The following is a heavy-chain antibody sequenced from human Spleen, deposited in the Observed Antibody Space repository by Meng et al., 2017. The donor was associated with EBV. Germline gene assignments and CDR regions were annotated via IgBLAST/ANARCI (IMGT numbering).Heavy chain of an antibody. J-gene: IGHJ5*02. D-gene: IGHD1-14*01. CDR2: ISSGGSSR. Sequence: QVQLVESGGGLVKPGGSLRLSCVASGFTFSDYYMSWIRQAPGKGLEWVSYISSGGSSRYYADSVKGRVTISRDNSKNTLYLQMNSLRTEDTAVYYCAKDLSGRFDPWGQGPLVTVSS. V-gene: IGHV3-11*04. CDR3: AKDLSGRFDP. CDR1: GFTFSDYY.